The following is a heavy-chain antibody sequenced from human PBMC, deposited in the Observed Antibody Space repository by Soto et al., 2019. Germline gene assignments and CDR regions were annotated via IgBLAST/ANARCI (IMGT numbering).Heavy chain of an antibody. CDR2: IFSNDEK. CDR1: GFSLSNARMG. J-gene: IGHJ5*02. V-gene: IGHV2-26*01. CDR3: ARIRTSIAAAGTGWFDP. D-gene: IGHD6-13*01. Sequence: GSGPTLVNPTETLTLTCTVSGFSLSNARMGVSWIRQPPGKALEWLAHIFSNDEKSYSTSLKSRLTISKDTSKSQVVLTMTNMDPVDTATYYCARIRTSIAAAGTGWFDPWGQGTLVTVSS.